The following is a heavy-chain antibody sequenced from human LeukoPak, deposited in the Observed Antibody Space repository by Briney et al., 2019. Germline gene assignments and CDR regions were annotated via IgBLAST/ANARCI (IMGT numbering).Heavy chain of an antibody. Sequence: GGSLRLSCAASGFTFSSYGMHWVRQAPGKGLEWVTVISYDGNNKYYADSVKGRFTISRDNSKNSLYLQMNSLRAEDTAVYYCARGANTYYYDSSGYYRMYYFDYWGQGTLVTVSS. J-gene: IGHJ4*02. CDR3: ARGANTYYYDSSGYYRMYYFDY. D-gene: IGHD3-22*01. V-gene: IGHV3-30*03. CDR2: ISYDGNNK. CDR1: GFTFSSYG.